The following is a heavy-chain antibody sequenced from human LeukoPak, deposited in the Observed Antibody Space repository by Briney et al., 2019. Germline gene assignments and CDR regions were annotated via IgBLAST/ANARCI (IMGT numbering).Heavy chain of an antibody. CDR2: INHSGST. V-gene: IGHV4-34*01. D-gene: IGHD2-15*01. CDR3: ARSCRGTYYYYGMDV. J-gene: IGHJ6*02. Sequence: SETLSLTCAVYGGSFSGYYRSWIRQPPGKGLGWIGEINHSGSTNYNPSLKSRVTISVDTSKNQFSLKLSSVTAADTAVYYCARSCRGTYYYYGMDVWGQGTTVTVSS. CDR1: GGSFSGYY.